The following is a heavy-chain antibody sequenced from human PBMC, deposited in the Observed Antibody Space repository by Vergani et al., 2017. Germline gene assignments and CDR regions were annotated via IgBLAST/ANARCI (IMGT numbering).Heavy chain of an antibody. Sequence: QLQLQESGSGLVKPTQTLSLTCAVSGGSISSGDYSWSWIRQPPGKGLEWIGYIYHSGSTYYNPSLKSRVTVSVDRSKNQFSLKLGSVAAADTAVYYCARGEYGYYLDYWGQGTLVTVSS. J-gene: IGHJ4*02. CDR2: IYHSGST. V-gene: IGHV4-30-2*01. CDR3: ARGEYGYYLDY. D-gene: IGHD3-3*01. CDR1: GGSISSGDYS.